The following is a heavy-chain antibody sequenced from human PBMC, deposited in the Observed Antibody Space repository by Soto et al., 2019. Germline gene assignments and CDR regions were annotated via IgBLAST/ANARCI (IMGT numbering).Heavy chain of an antibody. CDR3: AKDSWAIFGVPAGEYYAMDV. J-gene: IGHJ6*02. Sequence: GGSLTLSCVASGFTFENYAMSWARQAPGKGLEWVSAISGSGGTTYYSDSVKGRFTISRDNSKNTVYLQMNDLRVEDAAEYFCAKDSWAIFGVPAGEYYAMDVWGQGATVTVSS. D-gene: IGHD3-3*01. CDR2: ISGSGGTT. V-gene: IGHV3-23*01. CDR1: GFTFENYA.